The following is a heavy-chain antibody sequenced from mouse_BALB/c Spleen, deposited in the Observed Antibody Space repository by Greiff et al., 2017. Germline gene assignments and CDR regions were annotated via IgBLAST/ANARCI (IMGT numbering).Heavy chain of an antibody. V-gene: IGHV5-17*02. CDR1: GFTFSSFG. D-gene: IGHD3-1*01. Sequence: VQLKESGGGLVQPGGSRKLSCAASGFTFSSFGMHWVRQAPEKGLEWVAYISSGSSTIYYADTVKGRFTISRDNPKNTLFLQMTSLRSEDTAMYYCARSGRGAMDYWGQGTSVTVSS. CDR2: ISSGSSTI. J-gene: IGHJ4*01. CDR3: ARSGRGAMDY.